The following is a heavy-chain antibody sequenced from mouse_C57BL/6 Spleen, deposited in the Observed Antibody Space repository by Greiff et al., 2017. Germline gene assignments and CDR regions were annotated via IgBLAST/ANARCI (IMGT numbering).Heavy chain of an antibody. Sequence: QVQLQQPGAELVKPGASVKLSCKASGYTFTSYWMQWVKQRPGQGLEWIGEIDPSVNYTNYNQKFKGKATLTVDTSSSTAYMQLRSLTFEDFAVYYCARGGDLGYWGQGTTLTVAS. CDR2: IDPSVNYT. D-gene: IGHD3-3*01. V-gene: IGHV1-50*01. CDR3: ARGGDLGY. CDR1: GYTFTSYW. J-gene: IGHJ2*01.